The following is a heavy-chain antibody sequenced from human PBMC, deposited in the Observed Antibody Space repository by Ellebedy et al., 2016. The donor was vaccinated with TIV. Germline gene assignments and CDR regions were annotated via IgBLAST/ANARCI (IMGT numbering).Heavy chain of an antibody. CDR1: GFTFSSFA. Sequence: PGGSLRPSCAASGFTFSSFAMGWVRQTPGKGLEGVSGLYGSGLGIFYSDSVKGRFTISRDNSKNTLYLQMNSLRAEDTGIYYCVKDQIAGDGRWVFDLWGQGTVVTVSS. D-gene: IGHD5-24*01. CDR2: LYGSGLGI. J-gene: IGHJ3*01. CDR3: VKDQIAGDGRWVFDL. V-gene: IGHV3-23*01.